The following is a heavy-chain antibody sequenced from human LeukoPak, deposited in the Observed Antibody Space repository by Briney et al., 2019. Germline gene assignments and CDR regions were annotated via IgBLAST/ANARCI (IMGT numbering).Heavy chain of an antibody. CDR2: IYYSGST. CDR1: GGSISSYY. CDR3: ARLVAGTAWFDP. J-gene: IGHJ5*02. Sequence: PCETLSVTCTVSGGSISSYYWSWIRQPPGKGLEWIGYIYYSGSTNYNPSLKSRVTISVDTSKKQFSLKVSSVTAADTAVYYCARLVAGTAWFDPWGQGTVVTVSS. V-gene: IGHV4-59*12. D-gene: IGHD6-19*01.